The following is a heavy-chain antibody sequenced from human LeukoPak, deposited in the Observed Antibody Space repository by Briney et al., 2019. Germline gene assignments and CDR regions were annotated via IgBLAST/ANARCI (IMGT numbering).Heavy chain of an antibody. CDR2: IYHSGST. CDR1: GGSISSSNW. J-gene: IGHJ4*02. V-gene: IGHV4-4*02. D-gene: IGHD5-18*01. Sequence: SETLSLTCAVSGGSISSSNWWSWVRQPPGKGLEWIGEIYHSGSTNYNPSLKSRVTISVDTSKNQFSLKLSSVTAADTAVYYCARGEYSYGYNYWGQGTLVTVSS. CDR3: ARGEYSYGYNY.